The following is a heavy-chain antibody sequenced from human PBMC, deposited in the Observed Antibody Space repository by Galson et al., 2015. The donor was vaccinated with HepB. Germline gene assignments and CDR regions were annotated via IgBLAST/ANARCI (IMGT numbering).Heavy chain of an antibody. CDR1: GFAFSSYS. V-gene: IGHV3-30*04. CDR2: ISYDGRNK. CDR3: ARDKLETVTGTGYFQH. J-gene: IGHJ1*01. Sequence: LRLSCAASGFAFSSYSMHWVRRAPGKGLEWVAVISYDGRNKYYVDSVKGRFTISRDNSKNTLYLQMNSLRAEDTAVYYCARDKLETVTGTGYFQHWGQGTLVTVSS. D-gene: IGHD6-19*01.